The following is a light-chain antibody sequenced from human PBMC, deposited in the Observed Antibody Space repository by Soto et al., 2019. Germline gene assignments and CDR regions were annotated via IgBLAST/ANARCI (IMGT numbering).Light chain of an antibody. V-gene: IGLV1-51*01. J-gene: IGLJ2*01. CDR2: ENS. CDR1: SSNIGDND. CDR3: GTWDSTLNAGV. Sequence: QSVLTQPPSVSAAPGQEVAISCSGSSSNIGDNDVSWYQKVPGAAPKLVITENSRRPFGVSERFSGSKSGASATLGITGLETGDEADYYCGTWDSTLNAGVFGGGTKLTVL.